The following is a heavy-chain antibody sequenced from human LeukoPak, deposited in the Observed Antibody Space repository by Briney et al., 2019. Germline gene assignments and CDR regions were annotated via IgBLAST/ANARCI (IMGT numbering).Heavy chain of an antibody. V-gene: IGHV3-48*04. Sequence: GGSLGLSCAASGFTFSSYSIDWVRQAPGKGLEWLSYISSSSSTIYYADSVKGRFTISRDNAKNSVYLQMNSLRAEDTAVYYCARVWSSGYTKDYWGQGTLVTVSS. CDR2: ISSSSSTI. CDR1: GFTFSSYS. J-gene: IGHJ4*02. D-gene: IGHD3-22*01. CDR3: ARVWSSGYTKDY.